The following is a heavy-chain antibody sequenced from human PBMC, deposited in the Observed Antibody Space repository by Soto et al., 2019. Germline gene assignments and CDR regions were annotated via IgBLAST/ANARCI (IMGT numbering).Heavy chain of an antibody. CDR1: GYTFTSYD. CDR3: AGGIKYGAYSRWFDP. D-gene: IGHD4-17*01. J-gene: IGHJ5*02. Sequence: QVQLVQSGAEVKKPGASVKVSCKASGYTFTSYDINWVRQATGQGLEYLGWMNPNSGNTAYVQKFQGRVTMTWDTSITAAYMELSSLRSADTAVYFCAGGIKYGAYSRWFDPWGQGTLVTVSS. CDR2: MNPNSGNT. V-gene: IGHV1-8*01.